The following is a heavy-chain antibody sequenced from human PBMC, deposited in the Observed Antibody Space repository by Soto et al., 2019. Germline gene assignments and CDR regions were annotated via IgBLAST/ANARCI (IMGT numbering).Heavy chain of an antibody. CDR3: AKRGVDTFGLSY. CDR1: GFTFSSFW. D-gene: IGHD3-10*01. CDR2: INTDGSST. J-gene: IGHJ4*02. Sequence: EVQLVESGGGLVQPGGSLRLSCVVSGFTFSSFWMHWVRQAPGEGLVWVSRINTDGSSTSYADSVKGRFTISRDNAKNTLDLQMNSLRVEDTAMYYCAKRGVDTFGLSYWGQGTLVTVSS. V-gene: IGHV3-74*01.